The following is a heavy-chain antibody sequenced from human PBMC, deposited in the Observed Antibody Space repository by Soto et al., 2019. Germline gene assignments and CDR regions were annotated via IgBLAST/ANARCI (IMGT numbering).Heavy chain of an antibody. CDR3: ATIKRDFSTGWHNFDY. Sequence: PGGSLRLSCAASGFTFSTYVMSWVRQSPGKGLEWVASISGSGITTFYAESVRGRFIISRDNSNNSVFLQMAGLGADDTALYFCATIKRDFSTGWHNFDYWGQGALVTVSS. CDR2: ISGSGITT. J-gene: IGHJ4*02. D-gene: IGHD6-19*01. CDR1: GFTFSTYV. V-gene: IGHV3-23*01.